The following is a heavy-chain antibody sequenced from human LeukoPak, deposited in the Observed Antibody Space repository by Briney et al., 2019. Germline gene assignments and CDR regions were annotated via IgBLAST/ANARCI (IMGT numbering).Heavy chain of an antibody. V-gene: IGHV1-2*02. CDR1: GYTFTGYY. CDR3: GRDDARGGTYYYYYGMDV. J-gene: IGHJ6*02. D-gene: IGHD3-16*01. Sequence: ASVTVSCKASGYTFTGYYMHWVRPAPGQGLEWMGWINPNSGGTNYAQKFQGRVTMTRDTSISTAYMELSRLRSDDTAVYYCGRDDARGGTYYYYYGMDVWGQGTTVTVSS. CDR2: INPNSGGT.